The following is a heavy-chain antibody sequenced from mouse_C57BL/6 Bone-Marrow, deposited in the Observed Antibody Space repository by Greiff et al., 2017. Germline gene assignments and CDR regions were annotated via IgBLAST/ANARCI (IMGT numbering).Heavy chain of an antibody. V-gene: IGHV1-64*01. D-gene: IGHD2-2*01. Sequence: QVQLLQPGAELVKPGGSVKLSCKASGYTFTSYWMHWVKQRPGQGLEWIGMIRPNSGSTYYTEKFKSKVTLTVDKSSSTADMQLSSLTSEDSAVYYCARWLPYYCAVDYWGQGTSVTVSS. CDR3: ARWLPYYCAVDY. J-gene: IGHJ4*01. CDR2: IRPNSGST. CDR1: GYTFTSYW.